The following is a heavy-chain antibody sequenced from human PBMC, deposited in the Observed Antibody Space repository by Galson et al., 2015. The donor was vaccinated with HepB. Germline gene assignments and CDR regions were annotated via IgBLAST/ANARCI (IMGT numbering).Heavy chain of an antibody. V-gene: IGHV3-23*01. J-gene: IGHJ5*02. Sequence: LRLSCAASGFPFNNYVMSWVRQAPGKGLEWVSSISGGVGTTYYGDSVKGRFSMSSDNSRTTLYLQMNSLRAEDTALYYCTRHPTTFYDFWSGYSDNWFDPGGQGTLVIGSS. CDR1: GFPFNNYV. CDR2: ISGGVGTT. D-gene: IGHD3-3*01. CDR3: TRHPTTFYDFWSGYSDNWFDP.